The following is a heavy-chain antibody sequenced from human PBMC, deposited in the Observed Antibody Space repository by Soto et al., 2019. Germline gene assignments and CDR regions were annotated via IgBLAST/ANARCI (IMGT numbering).Heavy chain of an antibody. J-gene: IGHJ6*02. V-gene: IGHV1-69*13. CDR2: IIPIFGTA. CDR1: GGTFSSYA. D-gene: IGHD3-3*01. Sequence: ASVKVSCKASGGTFSSYAISWVRQAPGQGLEWVGGIIPIFGTANYAQKFQGRVTITADESTSTAYMELSSLRSEDTAVYYCAREYYDFWSGYPDVWGQGTTVTVSS. CDR3: AREYYDFWSGYPDV.